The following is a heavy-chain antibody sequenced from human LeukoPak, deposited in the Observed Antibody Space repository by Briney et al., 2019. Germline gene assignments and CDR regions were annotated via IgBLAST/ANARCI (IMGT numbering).Heavy chain of an antibody. CDR2: IYPGESDT. CDR1: GYRFTSYW. D-gene: IGHD3-3*01. CDR3: AIFFCKQKTAYDMDV. Sequence: GGALEIPWKGSGYRFTSYWIGRGRQVHGKGLEGRGIIYPGESDTRYRPSFQGQVTISADKSISTAYLQWSSLKASDTAMYYCAIFFCKQKTAYDMDVWGQGTTVTVSS. V-gene: IGHV5-51*01. J-gene: IGHJ6*02.